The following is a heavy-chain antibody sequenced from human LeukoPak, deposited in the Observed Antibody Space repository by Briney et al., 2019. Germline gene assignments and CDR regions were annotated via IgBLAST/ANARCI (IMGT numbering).Heavy chain of an antibody. CDR3: AKGTSSSCYSAPNY. J-gene: IGHJ4*02. D-gene: IGHD2-15*01. Sequence: GGSLRLSCAASGFTFSSYAMNWVRQAPGKGLEWVSAICSNDNNTYYANSVMGRFTISRDNSKNTLSLQLNSLRAEDTAVYYCAKGTSSSCYSAPNYWGQGTLVTVSS. CDR2: ICSNDNNT. CDR1: GFTFSSYA. V-gene: IGHV3-23*01.